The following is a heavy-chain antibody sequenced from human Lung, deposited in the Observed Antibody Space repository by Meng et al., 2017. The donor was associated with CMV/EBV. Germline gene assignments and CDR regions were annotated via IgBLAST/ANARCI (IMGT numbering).Heavy chain of an antibody. CDR1: GYTFTNYG. CDR3: ARVEVGITSGDY. V-gene: IGHV1-18*01. CDR2: INAYNGDT. D-gene: IGHD1-26*01. J-gene: IGHJ4*02. Sequence: QAQLVQSGGEVKKPGASVKVSVKASGYTFTNYGITWVRQAPGQGLEWMGWINAYNGDTNYAQTLQGRVTMTTDTSTSTAYMELRSLRSDDTAVYYCARVEVGITSGDYWGQGTLVTVSS.